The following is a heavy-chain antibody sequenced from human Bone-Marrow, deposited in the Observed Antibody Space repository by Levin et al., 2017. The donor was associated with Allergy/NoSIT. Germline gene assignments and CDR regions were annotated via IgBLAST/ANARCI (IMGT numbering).Heavy chain of an antibody. CDR3: ANSEGSRGVRGCEN. J-gene: IGHJ4*02. D-gene: IGHD4-23*01. CDR1: GFPFRSYG. CDR2: ISYDGSNK. V-gene: IGHV3-30*18. Sequence: GGSLRLSCAASGFPFRSYGMHWVRQAPGKGLEWVAVISYDGSNKYYADSVKGRFTISRDNSKNTLYLQMNSLRAEDTAVYYCANSEGSRGVRGCENWGQGTLVTVSS.